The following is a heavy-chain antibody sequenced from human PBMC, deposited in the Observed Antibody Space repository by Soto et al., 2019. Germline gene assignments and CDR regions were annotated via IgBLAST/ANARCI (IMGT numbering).Heavy chain of an antibody. D-gene: IGHD5-12*01. J-gene: IGHJ2*01. CDR1: GGTFSSYA. Sequence: QVQLVQSGAEVKKPGSSVKVSCKASGGTFSSYAISWVRQAPGQGLEWMGGIIPIFGTANYAQKFKGRVTITADDSTSTAYLELSSLRSEDTAVYYCARYHGFWLRNHWYFDLWGRGTLVTVSS. CDR2: IIPIFGTA. CDR3: ARYHGFWLRNHWYFDL. V-gene: IGHV1-69*12.